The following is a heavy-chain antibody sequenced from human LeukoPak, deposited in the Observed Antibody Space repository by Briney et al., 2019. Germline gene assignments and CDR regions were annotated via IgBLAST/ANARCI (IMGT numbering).Heavy chain of an antibody. Sequence: PGGSLRLSCAASGFTFSSYAMSWVRQAPGKGLEWVSAISSSGGSTYYADSVKGRFTISRDNSKNTLYLQMNSLRAEDTAVYYCAKDSSRARFGVVTERPTPFDYWGQGTLVTVSS. V-gene: IGHV3-23*01. J-gene: IGHJ4*02. CDR2: ISSSGGST. CDR3: AKDSSRARFGVVTERPTPFDY. CDR1: GFTFSSYA. D-gene: IGHD3-3*01.